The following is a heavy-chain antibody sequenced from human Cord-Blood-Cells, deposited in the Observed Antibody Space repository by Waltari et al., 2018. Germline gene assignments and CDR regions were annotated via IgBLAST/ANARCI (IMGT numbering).Heavy chain of an antibody. CDR2: INHSGST. J-gene: IGHJ4*02. V-gene: IGHV4-34*01. D-gene: IGHD6-13*01. CDR3: ARGTGYSSSWYSY. Sequence: QVQLQQWGAGLLKPSETLSLTCAVYGGSFSGYYWSWIRQPPGKGLEWIGEINHSGSTNDNPSLKSRVTISGDTSKNQFSLKLSSVTAADTAVYYCARGTGYSSSWYSYWGQGTLVTVSS. CDR1: GGSFSGYY.